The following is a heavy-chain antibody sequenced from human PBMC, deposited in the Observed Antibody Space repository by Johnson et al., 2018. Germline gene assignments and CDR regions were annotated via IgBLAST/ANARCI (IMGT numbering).Heavy chain of an antibody. D-gene: IGHD3-22*01. CDR2: ISYDGSNK. J-gene: IGHJ6*03. V-gene: IGHV3-30*03. Sequence: QDQLVQSGGGVVQPRRSLRLSCAASGFTFSSYGMHWVRQAPGKGLEWVAVISYDGSNKYYADSVKGRFTISRDNSKNQLYLKMNSLRAEDTAVYYCAMFNYDSSGYGPGYYYYYMDVWGKGTTVTVSS. CDR1: GFTFSSYG. CDR3: AMFNYDSSGYGPGYYYYYMDV.